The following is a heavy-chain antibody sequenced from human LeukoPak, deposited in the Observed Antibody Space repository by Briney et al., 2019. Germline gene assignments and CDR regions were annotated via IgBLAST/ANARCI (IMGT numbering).Heavy chain of an antibody. Sequence: GGSLRLSCAASGFTFSSYGMHWVRQAPGKGLEWVAFIRYDGSNKYYADSVKGRFTIPRDNSKNTLYLQMNSLRAEDTAVYYCAKDFVVVTAINYWGQGTLVTVSS. D-gene: IGHD2-21*02. V-gene: IGHV3-30*02. CDR2: IRYDGSNK. J-gene: IGHJ4*02. CDR3: AKDFVVVTAINY. CDR1: GFTFSSYG.